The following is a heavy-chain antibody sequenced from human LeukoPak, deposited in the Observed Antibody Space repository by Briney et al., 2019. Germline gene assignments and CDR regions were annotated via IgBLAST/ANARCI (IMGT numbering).Heavy chain of an antibody. Sequence: PGGSLRLSCAASGFTFSSYSMNWARQAPGKGLEWVSSISSSSSQIYYADSVKGRFTISRDNAKNSLYLQLNSLRAEDTGVYYFARDFAARPRWFDPWGQGTLVTVSS. CDR1: GFTFSSYS. CDR3: ARDFAARPRWFDP. J-gene: IGHJ5*02. CDR2: ISSSSSQI. D-gene: IGHD6-6*01. V-gene: IGHV3-21*01.